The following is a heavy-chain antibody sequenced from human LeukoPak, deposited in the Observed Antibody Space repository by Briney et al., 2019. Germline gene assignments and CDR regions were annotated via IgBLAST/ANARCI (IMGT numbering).Heavy chain of an antibody. CDR3: ARDPLVVPAATPLVDCYYYGMDV. J-gene: IGHJ6*02. Sequence: GASVKVSCKASGYTFTSYYIHWVRQAPGQGLEWMGIINPSGGSTSYAQKFQGRVTMTRDTSTSTGYMGLSSLRSEDTAVYYCARDPLVVPAATPLVDCYYYGMDVWGQGTTVTVSS. CDR2: INPSGGST. V-gene: IGHV1-46*01. CDR1: GYTFTSYY. D-gene: IGHD2-2*01.